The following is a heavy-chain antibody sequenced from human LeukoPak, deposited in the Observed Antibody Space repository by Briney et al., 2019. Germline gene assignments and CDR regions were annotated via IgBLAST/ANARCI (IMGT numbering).Heavy chain of an antibody. V-gene: IGHV3-11*01. Sequence: PGGSLRLSCGVAGFTLSDYYISWIRQAPGKGLEWVSDISSRDGTIHFADSVKGRFTMSWDNAENSLHLQMNSLRTDDTAVYYCAREPVAGTFDYWGQGTLVTVSS. CDR2: ISSRDGTI. CDR1: GFTLSDYY. J-gene: IGHJ4*02. D-gene: IGHD6-19*01. CDR3: AREPVAGTFDY.